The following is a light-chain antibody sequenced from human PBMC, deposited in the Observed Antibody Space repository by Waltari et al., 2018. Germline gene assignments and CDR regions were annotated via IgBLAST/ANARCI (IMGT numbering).Light chain of an antibody. CDR2: GAS. J-gene: IGKJ1*01. CDR1: QSVNIN. V-gene: IGKV3-15*01. Sequence: EIVMTQSPAILSLSPGEGATLSCRASQSVNINVAWYHQKPGQGPRLLIYGASTRSTAIPARFSGSGSGTDFTLTISSLQSDDFAVYYCQQYNNWPPWTFGQGTKVEIK. CDR3: QQYNNWPPWT.